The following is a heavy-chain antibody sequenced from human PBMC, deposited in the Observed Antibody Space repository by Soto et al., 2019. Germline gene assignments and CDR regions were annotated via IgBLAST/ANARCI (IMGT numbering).Heavy chain of an antibody. D-gene: IGHD3-3*01. J-gene: IGHJ3*02. CDR2: ISAYNGNT. V-gene: IGHV1-18*01. CDR3: ARGPNYDFWSGYYFHHAFDI. CDR1: VYTVNSYG. Sequence: ASVKVSCKASVYTVNSYGISWVRQAPGQGLEWMGWISAYNGNTNYAQKLQGRVTMTTDTSTSTAYMELRSLRSDDTAVYYCARGPNYDFWSGYYFHHAFDIWGQGKMVTVSS.